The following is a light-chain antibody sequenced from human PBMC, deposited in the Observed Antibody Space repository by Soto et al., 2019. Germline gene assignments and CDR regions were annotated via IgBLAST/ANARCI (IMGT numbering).Light chain of an antibody. CDR3: QQSYSTPRDT. CDR2: AAS. V-gene: IGKV1-39*01. Sequence: DIQMTQSPSSLSASVGDRVTITCRASQSISSYLNWYQQKPGKAPKLLIYAASSLQSGVPSRFSGSGSGTDFTLTISSLQPEDFATYSCQQSYSTPRDTFGPGTKVDIK. J-gene: IGKJ3*01. CDR1: QSISSY.